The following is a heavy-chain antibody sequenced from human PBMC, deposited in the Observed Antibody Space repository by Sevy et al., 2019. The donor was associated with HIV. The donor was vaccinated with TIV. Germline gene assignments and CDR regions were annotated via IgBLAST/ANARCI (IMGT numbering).Heavy chain of an antibody. D-gene: IGHD1-1*01. V-gene: IGHV1-2*05. CDR3: ARGFQQLESHY. CDR1: GYNFGGFY. CDR2: INPNSGGA. J-gene: IGHJ4*02. Sequence: ASVKVSCKVSGYNFGGFYLHWVRQAPGQGPEWMGRINPNSGGANYAQKLQGRVTMTRDTSINTAYMELSGLNFDDTGMYYCARGFQQLESHYWGQGTLVTVSS.